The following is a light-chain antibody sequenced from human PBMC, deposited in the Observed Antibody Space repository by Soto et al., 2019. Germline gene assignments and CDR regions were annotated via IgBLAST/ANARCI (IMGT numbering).Light chain of an antibody. V-gene: IGLV2-14*01. CDR1: SSDVGGYNY. Sequence: QSALTQPRSVSGSPGQSVTISCTGTSSDVGGYNYVSWYQHHPGKAPKLMIYGVSHRPSGVSTRFSASRSAYTASLTISGLQAEDEADYYCSSFTSNYFYVFGPGTKVTVL. J-gene: IGLJ1*01. CDR3: SSFTSNYFYV. CDR2: GVS.